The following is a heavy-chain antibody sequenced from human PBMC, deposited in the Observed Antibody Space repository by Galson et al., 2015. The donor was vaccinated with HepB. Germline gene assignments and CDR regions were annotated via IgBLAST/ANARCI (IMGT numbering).Heavy chain of an antibody. J-gene: IGHJ4*02. CDR1: GYTLTSND. Sequence: SLRVSCKASGYTLTSNDMHWVRQAPGKGLEWVGWMNPNSGNIGYAQKFQGRVTMTSNTSTSTAYMQLNSLRSEDTAVYYCARGTKGGGMDYWGQGTLVTVSS. CDR3: ARGTKGGGMDY. CDR2: MNPNSGNI. D-gene: IGHD3-16*01. V-gene: IGHV1-8*01.